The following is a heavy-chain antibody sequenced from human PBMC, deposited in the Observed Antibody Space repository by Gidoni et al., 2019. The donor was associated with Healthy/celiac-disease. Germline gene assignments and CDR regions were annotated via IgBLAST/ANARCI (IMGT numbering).Heavy chain of an antibody. CDR3: ARSRGQEEDFWSGYYTGPHPDYYGMDV. D-gene: IGHD3-3*01. J-gene: IGHJ6*02. Sequence: EVQLVESGGGLVQPGGSLRLPFRPYGFTFVRNYTGWVPQALGRGLEWGSVICRGGSTYDADTVKGGFTNSGDNSKNTLNLKRNNLRTEDKAVYYCARSRGQEEDFWSGYYTGPHPDYYGMDVWGQGTTVTVSS. CDR1: GFTFVRNY. CDR2: ICRGGST. V-gene: IGHV3-66*01.